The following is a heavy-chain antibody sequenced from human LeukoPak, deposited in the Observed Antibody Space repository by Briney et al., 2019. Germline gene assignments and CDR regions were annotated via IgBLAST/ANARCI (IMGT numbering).Heavy chain of an antibody. V-gene: IGHV4-61*08. CDR3: ARERDSGYPYYYYYYMDV. D-gene: IGHD5-12*01. CDR2: IYYSGST. CDR1: GLSVRTSGVG. Sequence: SGPTLVKPTQTLTLTCTLSGLSVRTSGVGVSWIRQPPGKGLEWIGYIYYSGSTNYNPSLKSRVTISVDTSNNQFSLKLSSVTAADTAVYYCARERDSGYPYYYYYYMDVWGKGTTVTVSS. J-gene: IGHJ6*03.